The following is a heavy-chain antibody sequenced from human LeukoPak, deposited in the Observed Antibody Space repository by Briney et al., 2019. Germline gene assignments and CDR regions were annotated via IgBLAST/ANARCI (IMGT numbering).Heavy chain of an antibody. CDR3: ARVTVVYDGDYVYYFDY. V-gene: IGHV1-8*01. CDR2: MNPNSGNT. Sequence: ASVKVSCKASGYTFTSYDINWVRQATGQGLEWMGWMNPNSGNTGYAQKFQGRVTMTRNTSISTAYMELSSLRSEDTAVYYCARVTVVYDGDYVYYFDYWGQGTLVTVSS. CDR1: GYTFTSYD. J-gene: IGHJ4*02. D-gene: IGHD4-17*01.